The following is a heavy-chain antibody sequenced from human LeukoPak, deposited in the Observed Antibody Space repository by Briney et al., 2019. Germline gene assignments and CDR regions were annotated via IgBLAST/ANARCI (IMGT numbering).Heavy chain of an antibody. CDR2: ISGSGGST. CDR3: AKDLRTDSSSWYPRDEIAFDI. V-gene: IGHV3-23*01. Sequence: GGSLRLSCAASQFTFSNYAMSWVRQAPGKGLEWVSAISGSGGSTYYADSVKGRFTISRDNSKNTLYLQMNSLRAEDTAVYYCAKDLRTDSSSWYPRDEIAFDIWGQGTMVTVSS. D-gene: IGHD6-13*01. J-gene: IGHJ3*02. CDR1: QFTFSNYA.